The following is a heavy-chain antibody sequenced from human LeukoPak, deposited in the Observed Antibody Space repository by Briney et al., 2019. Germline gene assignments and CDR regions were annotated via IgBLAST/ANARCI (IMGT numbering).Heavy chain of an antibody. Sequence: TGGSLKLSCAASGFTFDDYAMHWVRQAPGKGLEWVSGISWNSGSIGYADSVKGRFTISRDNAKNSLYLQMNSLRAEDTALYYCAKDLRGVVPAAIASYYYYGMDVWGQGTTVTVSS. V-gene: IGHV3-9*01. J-gene: IGHJ6*02. CDR3: AKDLRGVVPAAIASYYYYGMDV. CDR2: ISWNSGSI. D-gene: IGHD2-2*02. CDR1: GFTFDDYA.